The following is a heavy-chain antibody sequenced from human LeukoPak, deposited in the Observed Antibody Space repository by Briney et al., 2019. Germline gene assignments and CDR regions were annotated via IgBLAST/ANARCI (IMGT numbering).Heavy chain of an antibody. CDR1: GGSISSSSYY. Sequence: SETLSLTCTVSGGSISSSSYYWGWIRQPPGKGLEWIGSIYYSGSTYYNPSLKSRVTISVDTSKNQFSLKLSSVTAADTAVYYCACILPYYGDYPPVWGQGTLVTVSS. CDR3: ACILPYYGDYPPV. J-gene: IGHJ4*02. V-gene: IGHV4-39*01. CDR2: IYYSGST. D-gene: IGHD4-17*01.